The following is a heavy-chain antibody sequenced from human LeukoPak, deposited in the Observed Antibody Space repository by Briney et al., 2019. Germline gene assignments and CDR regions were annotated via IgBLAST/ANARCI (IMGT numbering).Heavy chain of an antibody. Sequence: ASVKVSCKASGYTFTSYGISWVRQAPGQGLEWMGWISAYNGNTNYAQKLQGRVTMTTDTSTSTAYMELSSLRSEDTAVYYCATEQQWLMFDYWGQGTLVTVSS. D-gene: IGHD6-19*01. V-gene: IGHV1-18*01. CDR2: ISAYNGNT. CDR3: ATEQQWLMFDY. J-gene: IGHJ4*02. CDR1: GYTFTSYG.